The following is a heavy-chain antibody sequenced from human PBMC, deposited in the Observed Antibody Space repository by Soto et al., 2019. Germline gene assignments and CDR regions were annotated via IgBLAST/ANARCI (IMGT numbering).Heavy chain of an antibody. CDR1: EFPFSSYG. CDR3: AGAQYYFDY. CDR2: ISYDGSKK. J-gene: IGHJ4*02. Sequence: QVQLVESGGGVVQPGRSLRLSCAASEFPFSSYGMHWVRQAPGKGLDWVALISYDGSKKYYADSVKGRFTISRDNSKQTLYLQMSSLRAEDTAVYYSAGAQYYFDYCGQGTLVSVSS. V-gene: IGHV3-30*03.